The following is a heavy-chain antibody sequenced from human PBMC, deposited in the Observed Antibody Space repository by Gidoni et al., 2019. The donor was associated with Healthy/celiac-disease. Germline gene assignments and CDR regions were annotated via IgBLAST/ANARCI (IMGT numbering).Heavy chain of an antibody. D-gene: IGHD2-2*01. CDR2: ISSSSSYI. CDR1: GFTFSSYS. J-gene: IGHJ3*02. V-gene: IGHV3-21*01. Sequence: EVQLVESGGGLVKPGGSLRLSCAASGFTFSSYSMNWVRQAPGKGLEWVSSISSSSSYIYYADSVKGRFTISRDNAKNSLYLQMNSLRAEDTAVYYCARDEPEYQLLRTSDAFDIWGQGTMVTVSS. CDR3: ARDEPEYQLLRTSDAFDI.